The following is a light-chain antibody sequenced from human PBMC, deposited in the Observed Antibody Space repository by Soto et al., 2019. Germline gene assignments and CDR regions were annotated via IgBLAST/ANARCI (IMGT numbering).Light chain of an antibody. CDR2: VAS. CDR1: QGISRW. CDR3: QHPPTS. J-gene: IGKJ4*01. V-gene: IGKV1-12*01. Sequence: DIQMTQSPFSVSASVGDRVTITCRASQGISRWLAWYQQKPGKAPKLLIYVASSLQSGVPSRFRGSGSGTDFTLTISSLEPEDFVLYYCQHPPTSFGGGTKVEI.